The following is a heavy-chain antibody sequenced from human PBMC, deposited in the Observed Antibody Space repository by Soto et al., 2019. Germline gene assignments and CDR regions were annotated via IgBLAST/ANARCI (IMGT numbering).Heavy chain of an antibody. J-gene: IGHJ6*02. CDR1: GFSLSNARMG. D-gene: IGHD1-26*01. Sequence: SGPTLVNPTQTLTLTCTVSGFSLSNARMGVSWIRQPPGKALEWLAHIFSNDEKSYSTSLKSRLTISKDTSKSQVVLTMTNMDPVDTATYYCARIEALGYYYYGMDVWGQGTTVTVSS. CDR2: IFSNDEK. CDR3: ARIEALGYYYYGMDV. V-gene: IGHV2-26*01.